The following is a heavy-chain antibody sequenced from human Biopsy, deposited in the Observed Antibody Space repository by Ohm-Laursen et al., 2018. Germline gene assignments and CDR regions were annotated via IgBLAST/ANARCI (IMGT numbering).Heavy chain of an antibody. CDR3: ARIAAAGWDDY. J-gene: IGHJ4*02. Sequence: ASVKVSRKVSGYKFTSYGMSWVRQAPGQGFEWMGRISGYNGNTNYAQKFQGRITMTIDAATSTGYMDLRSLKSDDTAVYYCARIAAAGWDDYWGQGTLVTVSS. V-gene: IGHV1-18*01. CDR2: ISGYNGNT. CDR1: GYKFTSYG. D-gene: IGHD6-25*01.